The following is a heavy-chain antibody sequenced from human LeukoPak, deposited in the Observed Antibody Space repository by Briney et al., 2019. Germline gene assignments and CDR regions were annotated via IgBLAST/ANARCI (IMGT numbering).Heavy chain of an antibody. CDR2: ISSSGSYI. J-gene: IGHJ4*02. V-gene: IGHV3-21*06. CDR3: AREPYDSGGG. CDR1: AFTFSSYS. Sequence: GGSLRLSCAASAFTFSSYSMNWVRQAPGKGLEWVSSISSSGSYIYYADSVRGRFTISRDDAKNSLYLQMNSLRAEDTAVYYCAREPYDSGGGWGQGTLVTVSS. D-gene: IGHD3-22*01.